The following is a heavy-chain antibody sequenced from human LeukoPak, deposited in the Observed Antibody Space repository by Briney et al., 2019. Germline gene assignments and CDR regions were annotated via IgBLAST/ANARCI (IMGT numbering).Heavy chain of an antibody. CDR3: TTTIVGVTTWFDP. Sequence: GGSLRLSCAASGFTLSNAYMSWVRQAPGKGLEWVGRIKNKTNGGTTDYAAPVKGRFTISRDDSKNTLYLQMNSLKTEDTAVHYCTTTIVGVTTWFDPWGQGTLVTVSS. CDR1: GFTLSNAY. V-gene: IGHV3-15*01. J-gene: IGHJ5*02. CDR2: IKNKTNGGTT. D-gene: IGHD1-26*01.